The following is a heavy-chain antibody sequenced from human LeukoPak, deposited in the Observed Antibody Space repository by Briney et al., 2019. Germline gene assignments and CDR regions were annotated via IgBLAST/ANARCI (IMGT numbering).Heavy chain of an antibody. CDR1: GFTLSSYW. D-gene: IGHD3-22*01. CDR2: INSDGSST. Sequence: VCSLRLSCAASGFTLSSYWVHWVRQAPVKGLVSVARINSDGSSTSYADSVKGRFTIYRDNAKNTLYLQMNSLRVEDTAVYFCGRDGYYYDSSGYVNYWGQGTLVTVSS. V-gene: IGHV3-74*01. J-gene: IGHJ4*02. CDR3: GRDGYYYDSSGYVNY.